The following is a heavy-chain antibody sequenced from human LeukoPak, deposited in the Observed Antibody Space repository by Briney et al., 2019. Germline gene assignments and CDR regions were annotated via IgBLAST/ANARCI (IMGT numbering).Heavy chain of an antibody. CDR3: ARGKNSYGPYLDY. CDR2: ISGSGGST. D-gene: IGHD5-18*01. J-gene: IGHJ4*02. Sequence: GGSLRLSCAASGFTFSSYAMSWVRQAPGKGLEWVSIISGSGGSTYYADSVKGRFTISRDNSKNTLYVQINSLRAEDTAVYYCARGKNSYGPYLDYWGQGTLVTVSS. CDR1: GFTFSSYA. V-gene: IGHV3-23*01.